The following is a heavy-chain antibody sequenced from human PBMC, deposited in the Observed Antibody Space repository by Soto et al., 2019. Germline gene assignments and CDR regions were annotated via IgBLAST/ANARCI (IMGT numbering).Heavy chain of an antibody. D-gene: IGHD2-15*01. CDR2: INAGNGNT. J-gene: IGHJ3*02. CDR3: ASSYCSVGSCYSPVSTAFDI. CDR1: GYTFTSYA. V-gene: IGHV1-3*01. Sequence: GASVKVSCKASGYTFTSYAMHWVRQAPGQRLEWMGWINAGNGNTKYSQKFQGRVTITRDTSASTAYMELSSLRSEDTAVYYCASSYCSVGSCYSPVSTAFDIWGQGTMVTVSS.